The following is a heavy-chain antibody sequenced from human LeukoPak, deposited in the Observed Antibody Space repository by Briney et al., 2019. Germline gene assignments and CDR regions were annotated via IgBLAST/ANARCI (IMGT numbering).Heavy chain of an antibody. J-gene: IGHJ4*02. CDR2: ISDTGNT. D-gene: IGHD2-15*01. Sequence: GGSLRLSCAASGFTLSSYATSWVRQAPGKGLEWVSAISDTGNTYHADSVKGRFTISRDSSKNTLFLQMNRLRPEDAAVYYCAKAPVTTCRGAFCYPFDYWGLGTLVTVSS. V-gene: IGHV3-23*01. CDR3: AKAPVTTCRGAFCYPFDY. CDR1: GFTLSSYA.